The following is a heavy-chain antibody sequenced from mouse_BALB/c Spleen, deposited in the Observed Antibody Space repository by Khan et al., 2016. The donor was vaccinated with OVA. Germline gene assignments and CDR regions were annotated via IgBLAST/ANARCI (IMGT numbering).Heavy chain of an antibody. CDR3: ATRGYAYVRGALFAY. Sequence: QVQLKQSGPGLVQPSQSLSITCTVSGFSSTNYGVHWVRQSPGKGLERLGVIWSAGSTDYNAAFISRLTLRKDISRSQVCFKMNSTQLNDTDIYYGATRGYAYVRGALFAYWGQGTLVTVSA. V-gene: IGHV2-2*02. CDR2: IWSAGST. D-gene: IGHD2-2*01. CDR1: GFSSTNYG. J-gene: IGHJ3*01.